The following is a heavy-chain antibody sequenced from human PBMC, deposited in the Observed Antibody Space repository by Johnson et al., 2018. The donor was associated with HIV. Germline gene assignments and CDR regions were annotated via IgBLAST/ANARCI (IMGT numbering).Heavy chain of an antibody. CDR1: GFTLRTYG. Sequence: QVQLVESGGGVVQPGRSLRLSCAATGFTLRTYGMHWVRQAPGKGLEWVAVISFDGNSRYYADSVKGRFTISRDNSRNTLYLQMNSLRAEDAAVYYCARAAIVVLPAVIFDIWGQGTMVTVSS. CDR3: ARAAIVVLPAVIFDI. V-gene: IGHV3-30*03. J-gene: IGHJ3*02. D-gene: IGHD2-2*01. CDR2: ISFDGNSR.